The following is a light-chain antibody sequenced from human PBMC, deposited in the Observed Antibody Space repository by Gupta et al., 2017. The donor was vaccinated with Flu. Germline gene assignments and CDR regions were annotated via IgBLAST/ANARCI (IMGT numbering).Light chain of an antibody. Sequence: EIVLTQSPDTLSVSPGQSATLSCRASQTVYNNYLAWYQQRSGQAPRLLIYGASNRATGIPDRFRGRGSGTDFTLTVTRLEPEDFAVYYCQQYGSSPFTFGHGTKVEIK. V-gene: IGKV3-20*01. CDR1: QTVYNNY. J-gene: IGKJ3*01. CDR3: QQYGSSPFT. CDR2: GAS.